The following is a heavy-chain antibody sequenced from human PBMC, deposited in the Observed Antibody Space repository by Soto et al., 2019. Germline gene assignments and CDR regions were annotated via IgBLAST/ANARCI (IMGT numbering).Heavy chain of an antibody. CDR1: GFTFSDYY. J-gene: IGHJ4*02. CDR2: SRNKANSYST. CDR3: ARGGPMVRAVTAFDF. Sequence: GGSLRLSCAASGFTFSDYYMDWVRQAPGKGLEWVGRSRNKANSYSTEYAASVKGRFTLSRDDSKNSLYLQMNSLQTEDTAVYFCARGGPMVRAVTAFDFWGQGTLVTVSS. D-gene: IGHD3-10*01. V-gene: IGHV3-72*01.